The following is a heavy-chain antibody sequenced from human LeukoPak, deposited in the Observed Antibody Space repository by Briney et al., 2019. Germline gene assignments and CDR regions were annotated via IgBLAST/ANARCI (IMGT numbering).Heavy chain of an antibody. CDR1: GGPISSSSYY. D-gene: IGHD3-10*01. Sequence: PSQTLSLTCSVSGGPISSSSYYCGSIPQPPGQDLEWIRSVYYTGSTYYNPSLQSRVTKSVDTSTNHFSLRLNSVTAADTTIYYCGRHPFGSYGSGGDHYYYYMDVWGKGTTVTVSS. CDR2: VYYTGST. J-gene: IGHJ6*03. V-gene: IGHV4-39*01. CDR3: GRHPFGSYGSGGDHYYYYMDV.